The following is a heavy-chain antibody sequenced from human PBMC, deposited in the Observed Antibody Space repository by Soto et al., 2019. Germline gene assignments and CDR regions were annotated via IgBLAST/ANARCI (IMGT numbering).Heavy chain of an antibody. D-gene: IGHD3-10*01. J-gene: IGHJ6*02. CDR3: ASDLSGRADV. CDR2: MNEDGGTT. CDR1: GFTFSSYW. Sequence: GSLSLSCAASGFTFSSYWMHWVRQPPGKGLVWVSRMNEDGGTTDYADSVKGRFTISRDNAKNTLYLQMNSLRVEDTAVYYCASDLSGRADVWGQGTTVTVSS. V-gene: IGHV3-74*01.